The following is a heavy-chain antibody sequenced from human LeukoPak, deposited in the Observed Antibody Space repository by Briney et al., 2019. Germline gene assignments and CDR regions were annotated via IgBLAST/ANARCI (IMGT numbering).Heavy chain of an antibody. D-gene: IGHD3-22*01. V-gene: IGHV1-69*01. J-gene: IGHJ4*02. CDR3: ARAYEPSTHYYDSSGSHTGFDY. CDR2: IIPIFGTA. CDR1: GGTFSSYA. Sequence: GSSVKVSCKASGGTFSSYAINWVRQAPGQGLKWMGGIIPIFGTANYAQKFQGRVTITADESTSTAYMELSSLRSEDTAVYYCARAYEPSTHYYDSSGSHTGFDYWGQGTLVTVSS.